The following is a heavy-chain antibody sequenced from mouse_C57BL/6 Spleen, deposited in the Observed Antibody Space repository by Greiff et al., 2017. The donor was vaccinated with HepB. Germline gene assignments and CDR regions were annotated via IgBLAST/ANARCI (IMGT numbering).Heavy chain of an antibody. D-gene: IGHD4-1*01. CDR2: ISYDGSN. V-gene: IGHV3-6*01. Sequence: EVKLMESGPGLVKPSQSLSLTCSVTGYSITSGYYWNWIRQFPGNNLEWMGYISYDGSNNYNPSLKNRISITRDTSKNQFFLKLNSVTTEDTATYYCATNWAWFAYWGQGTLVTVSA. CDR1: GYSITSGYY. J-gene: IGHJ3*01. CDR3: ATNWAWFAY.